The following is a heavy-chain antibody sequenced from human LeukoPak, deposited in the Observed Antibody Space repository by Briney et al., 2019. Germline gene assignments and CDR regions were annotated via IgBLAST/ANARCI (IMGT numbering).Heavy chain of an antibody. Sequence: GGSLRVSCAPSVFTFSSYAMHWVRPSLGKGVEWVAVMSYDGFNKYYADSVKGRFTISRDNSKNTLYLQMNSLRAEDTAVYYCAKTKGYSYGYYFDYWGQGTLVTVSS. CDR3: AKTKGYSYGYYFDY. V-gene: IGHV3-30*18. D-gene: IGHD5-18*01. J-gene: IGHJ4*02. CDR1: VFTFSSYA. CDR2: MSYDGFNK.